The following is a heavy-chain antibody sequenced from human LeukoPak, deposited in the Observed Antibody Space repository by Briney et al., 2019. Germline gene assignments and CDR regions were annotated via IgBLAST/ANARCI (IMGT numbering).Heavy chain of an antibody. CDR2: IYHSGST. CDR1: GYSISSGYY. CDR3: ARHSPNWGINY. D-gene: IGHD7-27*01. J-gene: IGHJ4*02. V-gene: IGHV4-38-2*01. Sequence: SETLSLTCAVSGYSISSGYYWGWIRQPPGKGLEWIGSIYHSGSTYYNPSLKSRVTISVDTSKNQFSLKLSSVTAADTAMYYCARHSPNWGINYWGQGTLVTVSS.